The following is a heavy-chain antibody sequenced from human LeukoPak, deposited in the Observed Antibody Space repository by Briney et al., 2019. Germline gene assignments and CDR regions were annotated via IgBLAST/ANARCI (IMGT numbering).Heavy chain of an antibody. CDR2: IDWDDDE. Sequence: SGPALVKPTQTLTLTCTFSGFSLSNRGMCVSWILQPPGKALEWLARIDWDDDEYYSTSLKTRLTISKDTSKNQVVLTMFNMDPVDTATYYCARIGGGRSGYDQPNDNWGQGILVTVSS. V-gene: IGHV2-70*11. CDR1: GFSLSNRGMC. D-gene: IGHD5-12*01. CDR3: ARIGGGRSGYDQPNDN. J-gene: IGHJ4*02.